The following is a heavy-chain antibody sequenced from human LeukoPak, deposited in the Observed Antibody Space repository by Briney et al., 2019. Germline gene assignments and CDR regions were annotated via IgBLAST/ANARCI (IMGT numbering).Heavy chain of an antibody. J-gene: IGHJ5*02. V-gene: IGHV4-30-4*08. CDR2: IYYSGST. CDR1: GGSISSGGYY. Sequence: SQTLSLTCTVSGGSISSGGYYWSWIRQHPGKGLEWIGYIYYSGSTYYNPSLKSRVTISVDTSKNQFSLKLSSVTAADTAVYYCARGPYYDILTGYLNWFDPWGQGTLVTVSS. CDR3: ARGPYYDILTGYLNWFDP. D-gene: IGHD3-9*01.